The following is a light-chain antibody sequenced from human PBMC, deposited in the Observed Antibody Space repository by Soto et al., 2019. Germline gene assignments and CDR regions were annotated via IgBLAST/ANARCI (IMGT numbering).Light chain of an antibody. CDR3: LQEYGHSWA. Sequence: TQMTQSPLSLVASMGGKIIIPXRASLDVRVDVSWYQQQPGKAPKXXYDXASNLYTGVPSSFSGRRCGTEFTITISSLQPEDVASYYCLQEYGHSWAFGQGTKV. V-gene: IGKV1-6*01. J-gene: IGKJ1*01. CDR2: XAS. CDR1: LDVRVD.